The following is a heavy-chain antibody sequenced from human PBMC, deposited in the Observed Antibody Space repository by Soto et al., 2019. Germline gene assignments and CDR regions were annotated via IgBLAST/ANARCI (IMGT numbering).Heavy chain of an antibody. Sequence: QVQLVESGGGLVKPGGSLRLSCAASGFTFSDYYMSWIRQAPGKGLEWVSYISSSGSTIYYADSVKGRFTISRDNAKNSLYLQMNSLRAEDTAVYYCARAVGYCISTSCYRPYYFDYWGQGTLVTVSS. J-gene: IGHJ4*02. V-gene: IGHV3-11*01. CDR3: ARAVGYCISTSCYRPYYFDY. CDR1: GFTFSDYY. CDR2: ISSSGSTI. D-gene: IGHD2-2*02.